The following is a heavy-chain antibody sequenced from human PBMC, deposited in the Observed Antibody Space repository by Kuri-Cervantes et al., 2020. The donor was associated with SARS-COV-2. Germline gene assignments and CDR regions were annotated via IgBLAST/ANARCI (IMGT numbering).Heavy chain of an antibody. CDR1: GYTFTDYY. D-gene: IGHD3-22*01. V-gene: IGHV1-2*04. Sequence: ASVKVSRKASGYTFTDYYMHWVRQAPGQGLEWMGWINPNSGGTNYAQKFQGWVTMTRDTSISTVYMELSRLRSDDTAVYYCARSTPLRRLVVISQGGAFDIWGQGTMVTVSS. J-gene: IGHJ3*02. CDR2: INPNSGGT. CDR3: ARSTPLRRLVVISQGGAFDI.